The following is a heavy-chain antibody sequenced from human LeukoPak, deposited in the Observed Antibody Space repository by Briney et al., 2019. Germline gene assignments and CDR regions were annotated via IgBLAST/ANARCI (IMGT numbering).Heavy chain of an antibody. CDR3: ARAGQTTIGAFDI. Sequence: SSVNVSCKASGGTFSSYAISWVRQAPGQGREWMGRIIPILGIANYAQKFQGRVTITADKSTSTAYMELSSLRSEDTAVYYCARAGQTTIGAFDIWGQGTMVTVSS. V-gene: IGHV1-69*04. J-gene: IGHJ3*02. D-gene: IGHD4-17*01. CDR1: GGTFSSYA. CDR2: IIPILGIA.